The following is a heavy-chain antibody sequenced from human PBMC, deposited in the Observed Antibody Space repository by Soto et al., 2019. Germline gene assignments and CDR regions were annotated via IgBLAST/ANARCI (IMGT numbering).Heavy chain of an antibody. CDR1: GGSFSGYY. V-gene: IGHV4-34*01. D-gene: IGHD2-15*01. CDR3: ARESDCSGGSCYRYYYYYMDV. J-gene: IGHJ6*03. Sequence: SETLSLTCAVYGGSFSGYYWSLIRQPPGKGLEWIGEINHSGSTNYNPSLKSRVTISVDTSKNQFSLKLSSVTAADTAVYYCARESDCSGGSCYRYYYYYMDVWGKGTTVTVSS. CDR2: INHSGST.